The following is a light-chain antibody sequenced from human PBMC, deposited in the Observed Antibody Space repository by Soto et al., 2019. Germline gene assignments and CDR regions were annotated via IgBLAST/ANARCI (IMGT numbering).Light chain of an antibody. J-gene: IGKJ1*01. V-gene: IGKV3-20*01. CDR1: QSGSSYY. CDR3: QQCGSSPWT. CDR2: AAS. Sequence: ELVLTQSACTLSLSAGERATLYCRASQSGSSYYLAWYQQKPGQAPRLLIYAASSRATGVPDRFSGGGYGTDFNLTISRLETEDFAVYYCQQCGSSPWTFGQGTKVDIK.